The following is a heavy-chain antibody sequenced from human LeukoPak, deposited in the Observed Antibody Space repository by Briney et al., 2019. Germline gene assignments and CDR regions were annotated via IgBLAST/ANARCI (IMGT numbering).Heavy chain of an antibody. D-gene: IGHD4-23*01. CDR1: GDSISSPNW. J-gene: IGHJ4*02. V-gene: IGHV4-4*02. Sequence: SETLSLTCAASGDSISSPNWWSWVRQPPGKGLEWIGHIYYSGSTNYNPSLKSRVTISVDTSRNQFSLKLSSVTAADTAVYYCARRGAVYAGNDFDYWGQGTLVSVSS. CDR3: ARRGAVYAGNDFDY. CDR2: IYYSGST.